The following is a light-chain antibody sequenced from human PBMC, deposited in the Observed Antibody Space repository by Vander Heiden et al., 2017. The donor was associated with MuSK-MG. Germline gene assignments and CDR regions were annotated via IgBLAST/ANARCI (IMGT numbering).Light chain of an antibody. CDR1: QSVSSY. Sequence: EIVLTQSPATLSLSPGERATLSCRASQSVSSYLAWYQQKPGQAPRLLIYDASNRDTGIPARFSGSGYGKDFTLTISSREPEDFAVYYCQQRSNWPAYTFGQGTKLDIK. CDR2: DAS. V-gene: IGKV3-11*01. J-gene: IGKJ2*01. CDR3: QQRSNWPAYT.